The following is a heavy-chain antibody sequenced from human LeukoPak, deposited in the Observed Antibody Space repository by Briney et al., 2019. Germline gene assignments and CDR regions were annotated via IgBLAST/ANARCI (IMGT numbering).Heavy chain of an antibody. CDR3: AKASLRYFDWFSDY. V-gene: IGHV3-30*18. D-gene: IGHD3-9*01. J-gene: IGHJ4*02. CDR2: ISYDGSNK. CDR1: GFTFSSYA. Sequence: PGRSLRLSCAASGFTFSSYAMHWVRQAPGKGLEWVAVISYDGSNKYYADSVKGRFTISRDNSRNTLHLQMNSLRAEDTAVYSCAKASLRYFDWFSDYSGQGTLVTVSS.